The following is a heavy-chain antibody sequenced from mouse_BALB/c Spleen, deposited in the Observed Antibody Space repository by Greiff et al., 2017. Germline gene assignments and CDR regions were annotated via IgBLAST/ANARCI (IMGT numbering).Heavy chain of an antibody. D-gene: IGHD2-4*01. CDR3: ARHDYDEGLAC. Sequence: VQLQQSGAELVKPGASVKLSCTASGFNIKDTYMHWVKQRPEQGLEWIGRIDPANGNTKYDPKFQGKATITADTSSNTAYLQLSSLTSEDTAAYYCARHDYDEGLACWGQGTLVTVSA. J-gene: IGHJ3*01. CDR2: IDPANGNT. V-gene: IGHV14-3*02. CDR1: GFNIKDTY.